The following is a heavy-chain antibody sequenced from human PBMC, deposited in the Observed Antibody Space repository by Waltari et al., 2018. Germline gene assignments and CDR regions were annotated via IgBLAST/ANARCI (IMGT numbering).Heavy chain of an antibody. D-gene: IGHD6-13*01. Sequence: VQLVESRGGLVQPGGSLRLSCAASGFTFSSYWMSWVRQAPGKGLEWVANIKPDGSATYYVDSVKGRFTISRDNAKKSLFLHMNSLRADDTAVYYCARDEMHRTTWYHFWGQGTQVTVSS. CDR3: ARDEMHRTTWYHF. J-gene: IGHJ4*02. V-gene: IGHV3-7*01. CDR2: IKPDGSAT. CDR1: GFTFSSYW.